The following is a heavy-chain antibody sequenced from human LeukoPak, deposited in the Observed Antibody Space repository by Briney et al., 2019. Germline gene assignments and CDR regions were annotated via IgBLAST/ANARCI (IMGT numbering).Heavy chain of an antibody. CDR1: GFTFDDYA. CDR2: ISWNSGSI. V-gene: IGHV3-9*01. Sequence: GGSLRLSCAASGFTFDDYAMHWVRQAPGKGLEWVSGISWNSGSIGYADSVKGRFTISRDNAKNSLYLQMNSLRAEDTALYYCARGVTIVRGVFDYWGQGTLVTVSS. J-gene: IGHJ4*02. D-gene: IGHD3-10*01. CDR3: ARGVTIVRGVFDY.